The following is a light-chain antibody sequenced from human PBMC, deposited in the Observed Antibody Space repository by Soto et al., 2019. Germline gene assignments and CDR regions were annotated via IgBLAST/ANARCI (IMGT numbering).Light chain of an antibody. J-gene: IGLJ3*02. Sequence: QSVLTQPPSMSGAPGQRVTISCTGSSSNIGAGYDVHWYQLLPGTAPKLLIYGNTNRPSGVPDRFSGYKSGTSASLAITGLRAEDEADYYCQSHDSSLNSWLFGGGTKLTVL. CDR1: SSNIGAGYD. CDR2: GNT. CDR3: QSHDSSLNSWL. V-gene: IGLV1-40*01.